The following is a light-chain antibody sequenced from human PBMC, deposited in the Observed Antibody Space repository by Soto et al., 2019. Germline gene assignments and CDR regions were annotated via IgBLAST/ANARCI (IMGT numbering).Light chain of an antibody. V-gene: IGLV2-11*01. CDR3: SSYTSSSLDV. Sequence: QSVLTQPRSVSGSPGQSVTISCTGTSSDVGGYSYVSWYQQHPGKAPKLMIYDVTTRPSGIPDRFSGSKSGNTASLTISGLQAEDEADYYCSSYTSSSLDVFGTGTKLTVL. CDR1: SSDVGGYSY. CDR2: DVT. J-gene: IGLJ1*01.